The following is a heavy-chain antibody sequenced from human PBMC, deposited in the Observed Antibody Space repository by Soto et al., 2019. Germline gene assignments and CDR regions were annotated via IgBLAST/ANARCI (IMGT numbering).Heavy chain of an antibody. D-gene: IGHD1-7*01. CDR1: GFTCSPFN. V-gene: IGHV3-48*01. CDR2: TSSSSSTM. CDR3: ARGGTYLL. Sequence: PGXPLILSCVVSGFTCSPFNMNCVLQAPGKGLEWVSYTSSSSSTMYYADSVKGRFTVSRDDAKNSLYLQMNSLRAEDTAIYYCARGGTYLLWGRGTTVTVSS. J-gene: IGHJ6*04.